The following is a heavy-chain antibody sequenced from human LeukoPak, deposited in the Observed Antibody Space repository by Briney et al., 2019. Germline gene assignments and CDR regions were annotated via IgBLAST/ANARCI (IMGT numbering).Heavy chain of an antibody. V-gene: IGHV3-23*01. CDR1: GFTFSSYG. J-gene: IGHJ4*02. Sequence: SGGSLRLSCAASGFTFSSYGMSWVRQAPGKGLEWVSAISGSGGSTYCADSVKGRFTISRDNSKNTLYLQMNSLRAEDTAVYYCAKDHSGGKWEPLDHHFDYWGQGTLVTVSS. D-gene: IGHD1-26*01. CDR3: AKDHSGGKWEPLDHHFDY. CDR2: ISGSGGST.